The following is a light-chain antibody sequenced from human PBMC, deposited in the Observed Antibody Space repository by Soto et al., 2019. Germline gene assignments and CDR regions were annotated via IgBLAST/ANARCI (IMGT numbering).Light chain of an antibody. CDR1: QSISSY. Sequence: DIQMTQSPSSLSASVGDRVTITCRASQSISSYLNWYQQKPGKAPKLLIYAASSLQSGVPSRFSGSGSGTDFTLTISSLQPEDFGTYYCRQSYSTLTFVGGTRLDIK. CDR3: RQSYSTLT. J-gene: IGKJ4*01. V-gene: IGKV1-39*01. CDR2: AAS.